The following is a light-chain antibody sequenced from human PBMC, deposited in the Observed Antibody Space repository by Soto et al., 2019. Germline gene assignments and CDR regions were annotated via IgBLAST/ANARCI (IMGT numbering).Light chain of an antibody. J-gene: IGKJ4*01. CDR3: QQYGSSPLT. Sequence: EIVLTQSPATLSLSPGERATLSCRASQSVRSSFLAWYQQKPGQAPRLLIYGASSRATGIPDRFSGSGSGTDFTLTISRLEPEDVAVYYCQQYGSSPLTFGGGTKVEIK. CDR2: GAS. CDR1: QSVRSSF. V-gene: IGKV3-20*01.